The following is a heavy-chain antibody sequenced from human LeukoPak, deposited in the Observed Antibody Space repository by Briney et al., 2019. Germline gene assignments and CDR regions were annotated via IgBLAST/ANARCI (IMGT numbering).Heavy chain of an antibody. J-gene: IGHJ4*02. Sequence: ASEKVSCKASGYTFTSCDINWVRQATGQGLEWMGWMNPNSGNTGYGQSFQGRITMTRDISIGTAYMGLSNLTSEDTAIYYCTRGSSGRRDNWGQGTLVTVSA. CDR3: TRGSSGRRDN. V-gene: IGHV1-8*01. CDR2: MNPNSGNT. D-gene: IGHD6-19*01. CDR1: GYTFTSCD.